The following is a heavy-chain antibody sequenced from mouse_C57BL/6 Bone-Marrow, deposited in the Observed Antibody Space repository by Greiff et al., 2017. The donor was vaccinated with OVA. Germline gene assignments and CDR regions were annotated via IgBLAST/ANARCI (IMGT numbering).Heavy chain of an antibody. CDR1: GYAFSSSW. D-gene: IGHD1-1*01. J-gene: IGHJ2*01. Sequence: VQLQESGPELVKPGASVKISCKASGYAFSSSWMNWVKQRPGKGLEWIGRIYPGDGDTNYNGKFKVKATITADTSSNTAYLQLSSLTSEDTAVYYCTTFSIYYYVFDYWGQGTTLTVSS. V-gene: IGHV1-82*01. CDR3: TTFSIYYYVFDY. CDR2: IYPGDGDT.